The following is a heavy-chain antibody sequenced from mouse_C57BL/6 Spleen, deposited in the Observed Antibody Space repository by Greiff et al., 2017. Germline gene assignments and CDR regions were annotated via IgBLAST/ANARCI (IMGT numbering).Heavy chain of an antibody. CDR1: GYTFTDYN. CDR3: ESADYGSSYGYFDV. J-gene: IGHJ1*03. V-gene: IGHV1-18*01. Sequence: VQLQQSGPELVKPGASVKIPCKASGYTFTDYNMDWVKQSPGKSLEWIGDINPNNGGTIYNQKFKGKATLTVDKSSSTAYMELHSLTSEDTAVYSGESADYGSSYGYFDVWGTGTTVTVSS. D-gene: IGHD1-1*01. CDR2: INPNNGGT.